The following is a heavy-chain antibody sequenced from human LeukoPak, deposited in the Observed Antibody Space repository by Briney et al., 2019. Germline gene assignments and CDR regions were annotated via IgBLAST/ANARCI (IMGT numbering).Heavy chain of an antibody. J-gene: IGHJ4*02. V-gene: IGHV4-59*01. CDR1: GGSISSYY. Sequence: SETLSLTCTVSGGSISSYYWSWIRQPPGKRLEWIGYIYYSGSTNYNPSLKSRVTISVDTSKNQFSLKLSSVTAADTAVYYCASGVLLGYCSSTSCPHYFDYWGQGTLVTVSS. D-gene: IGHD2-2*01. CDR3: ASGVLLGYCSSTSCPHYFDY. CDR2: IYYSGST.